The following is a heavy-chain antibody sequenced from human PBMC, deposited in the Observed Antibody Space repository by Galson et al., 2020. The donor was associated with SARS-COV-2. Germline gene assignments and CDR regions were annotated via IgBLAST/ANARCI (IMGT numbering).Heavy chain of an antibody. J-gene: IGHJ5*01. Sequence: GASLILCCAASVLTLSYTEINWVRQAPGKGLEWLSYISMSGITIYYADSVKGRFTISRDNAENSLYLQMNSLRAEDTGIYYCATGDVWFESWGQGTLVTVSS. D-gene: IGHD7-27*01. CDR2: ISMSGITI. CDR3: ATGDVWFES. CDR1: VLTLSYTE. V-gene: IGHV3-48*03.